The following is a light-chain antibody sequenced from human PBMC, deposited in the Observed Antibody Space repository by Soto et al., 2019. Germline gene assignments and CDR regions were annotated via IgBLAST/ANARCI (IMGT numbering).Light chain of an antibody. CDR3: QQYDNWPGT. Sequence: IVMTQSPATLTVFPGERATLSCRASQSVSSNLAWYQQKPGQAPRLLIYGAFTRATGIPARFSVSRSGTEFTLTITSLQSEDFAVYYCQQYDNWPGTFGQGTKVEIK. J-gene: IGKJ1*01. V-gene: IGKV3-15*01. CDR1: QSVSSN. CDR2: GAF.